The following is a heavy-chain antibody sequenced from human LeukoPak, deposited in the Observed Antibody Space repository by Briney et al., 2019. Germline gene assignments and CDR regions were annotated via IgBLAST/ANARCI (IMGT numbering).Heavy chain of an antibody. CDR3: ARDRPMVRGSREGSYYFAMDV. D-gene: IGHD3-10*01. Sequence: PGGSLRLSCAASGFTFSDHYMDWVRQPPGRGLEWVGRIRNKANSYTTRYAASVNGRFTISRDDSENSLYLQMNSLKTEDTAVYYCARDRPMVRGSREGSYYFAMDVSGQGTTVTVSS. V-gene: IGHV3-72*01. CDR2: IRNKANSYTT. J-gene: IGHJ6*02. CDR1: GFTFSDHY.